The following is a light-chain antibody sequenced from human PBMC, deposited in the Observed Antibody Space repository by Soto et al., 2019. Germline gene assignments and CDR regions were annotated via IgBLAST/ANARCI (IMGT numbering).Light chain of an antibody. J-gene: IGLJ2*01. Sequence: QSVLTQPPSASGSPGQSVTISCTGTSSDVGGYNYVSWYQRHPGKAPKLMIYEVSKRPSGVPDRFSGSKSGNTASLTVSGLQAEDEADYYCSSYAGSNNHVVFGGGTQLTVL. CDR3: SSYAGSNNHVV. CDR2: EVS. V-gene: IGLV2-8*01. CDR1: SSDVGGYNY.